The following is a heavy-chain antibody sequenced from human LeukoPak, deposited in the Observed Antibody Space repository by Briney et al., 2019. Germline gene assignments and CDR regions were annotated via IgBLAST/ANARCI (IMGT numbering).Heavy chain of an antibody. V-gene: IGHV4-38-2*01. CDR1: GYSISSGYY. Sequence: SETLSLTCAVSGYSISSGYYWGWIRQPPGKGLEWIGSLYHSGRIYYNPSLKSRVTISVDTSKNQFSLKLSSVTAADTAVYYCARLPWSDWYFDLWGRGTLVSLSS. CDR2: LYHSGRI. D-gene: IGHD2-8*01. CDR3: ARLPWSDWYFDL. J-gene: IGHJ2*01.